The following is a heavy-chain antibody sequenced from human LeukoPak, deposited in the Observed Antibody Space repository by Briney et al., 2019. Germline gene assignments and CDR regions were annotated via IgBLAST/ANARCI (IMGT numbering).Heavy chain of an antibody. J-gene: IGHJ4*02. CDR3: AREGPLRPLDY. CDR2: INHSGST. D-gene: IGHD5/OR15-5a*01. Sequence: SETLSLTCAVYGGSFSGYYWSWIRQPPGEGLEWIGEINHSGSTNYNPSLKSRVTISVDTSKNQFSLKLSSVTAADTAVYYCAREGPLRPLDYWGQGTLVTVSS. CDR1: GGSFSGYY. V-gene: IGHV4-34*01.